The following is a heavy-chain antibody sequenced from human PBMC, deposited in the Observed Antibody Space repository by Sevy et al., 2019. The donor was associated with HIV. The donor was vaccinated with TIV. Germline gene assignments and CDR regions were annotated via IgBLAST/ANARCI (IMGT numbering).Heavy chain of an antibody. CDR3: AGVMYYVFWSGYYSMGFDY. J-gene: IGHJ4*02. D-gene: IGHD3-3*01. V-gene: IGHV3-7*01. CDR1: GFTFSSYW. CDR2: IKQDGSEK. Sequence: GGSLRLSCAASGFTFSSYWMSWVRQAPGKGLEWVANIKQDGSEKYYVDFVRGRLTITRDNAKNSLYLQMNSLRAEDTVVYYGAGVMYYVFWSGYYSMGFDYWGQGTLVTVS.